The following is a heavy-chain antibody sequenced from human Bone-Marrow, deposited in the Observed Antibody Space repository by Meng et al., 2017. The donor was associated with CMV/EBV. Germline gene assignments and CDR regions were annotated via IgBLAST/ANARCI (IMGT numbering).Heavy chain of an antibody. CDR1: GGSISSYY. D-gene: IGHD2-21*02. CDR3: ARFTGGDYSSCFSV. CDR2: VYYSGST. J-gene: IGHJ6*02. V-gene: IGHV4-59*12. Sequence: SETLSLTCTVSGGSISSYYWSWIRQPPGRGLEWIGYVYYSGSTDYNPSLKSRVTISVDTSKNQFSLKLSSVTAADTAVYYCARFTGGDYSSCFSVWYQGTTVTVSS.